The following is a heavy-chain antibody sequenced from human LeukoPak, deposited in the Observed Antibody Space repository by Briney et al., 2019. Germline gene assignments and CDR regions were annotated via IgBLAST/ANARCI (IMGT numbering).Heavy chain of an antibody. D-gene: IGHD4-11*01. CDR1: GDSITSSSYY. CDR3: ARAEINDYNRY. Sequence: SETLSLTCTVSGDSITSSSYYWGWIRQPPGKGLEWIGSIYYSGSTYYTPSLKSRVIISVDTSKNQFSLKLSSVTAADTAHYYCARAEINDYNRYWGQGILVIVSS. J-gene: IGHJ4*02. CDR2: IYYSGST. V-gene: IGHV4-39*01.